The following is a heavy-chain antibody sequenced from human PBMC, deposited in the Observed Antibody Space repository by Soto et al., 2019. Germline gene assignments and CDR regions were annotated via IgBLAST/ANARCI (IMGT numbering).Heavy chain of an antibody. V-gene: IGHV3-7*01. CDR3: ARDRGYSCFDY. Sequence: GGSLRLSCAASGFTFSSSWMNWVRQAPGKGLEWVAGIKEDGSEEYYVDYVKGRFTISRDNVENSLYLQMNSLRGEDTAVYFCARDRGYSCFDYWGRGTLVTVSS. CDR1: GFTFSSSW. J-gene: IGHJ4*02. CDR2: IKEDGSEE. D-gene: IGHD5-18*01.